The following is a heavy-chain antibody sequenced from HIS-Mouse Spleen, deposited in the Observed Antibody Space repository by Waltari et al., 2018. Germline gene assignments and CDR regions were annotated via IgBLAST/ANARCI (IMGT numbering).Heavy chain of an antibody. D-gene: IGHD6-13*01. CDR1: AGSISSSRYS. Sequence: QLQLQESGPGLVKPSETLSLTCTVSAGSISSSRYSWGWIRQPPGKGLEWIGSVYYSGSTYYNPSLKSRVTISVDTSKNQFSLKLSSVTAADTAVYYCAREIPYSSSWYDWYFDLWGRGTLVTVSS. J-gene: IGHJ2*01. CDR3: AREIPYSSSWYDWYFDL. CDR2: VYYSGST. V-gene: IGHV4-39*07.